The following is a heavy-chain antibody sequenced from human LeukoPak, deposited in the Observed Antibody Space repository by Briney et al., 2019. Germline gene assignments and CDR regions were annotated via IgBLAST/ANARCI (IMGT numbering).Heavy chain of an antibody. V-gene: IGHV5-51*01. J-gene: IGHJ3*02. CDR1: GYSFTSYW. CDR2: IYPGDSDT. D-gene: IGHD2-15*01. Sequence: HGESLKISCKGSGYSFTSYWIGWVRRMPGKGLEWMGIIYPGDSDTRYSPSFQGQVTISADKSISTAYLQWSSLKASDTAMYYCARPVVAAMRPGEAFDIWGQGTMVTVSS. CDR3: ARPVVAAMRPGEAFDI.